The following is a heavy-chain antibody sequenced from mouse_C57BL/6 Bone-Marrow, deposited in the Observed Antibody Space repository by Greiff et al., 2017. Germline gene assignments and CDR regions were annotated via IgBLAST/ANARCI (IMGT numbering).Heavy chain of an antibody. Sequence: VKLVESGAELVKPGASVKMSCKASGYTFTSYWITWVKQRPGQGLEWIGDIYPGSGSTNYNEKFKSKATLTVDTSSSTAYMQLSSLTSEDSAVXYCARDWDYFDYWGQGTTLTVSS. J-gene: IGHJ2*01. V-gene: IGHV1-55*01. CDR1: GYTFTSYW. CDR2: IYPGSGST. D-gene: IGHD4-1*01. CDR3: ARDWDYFDY.